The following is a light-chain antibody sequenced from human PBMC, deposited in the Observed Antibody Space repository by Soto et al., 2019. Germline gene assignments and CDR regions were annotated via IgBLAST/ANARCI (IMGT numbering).Light chain of an antibody. CDR3: SSYTSSSTAV. Sequence: QSALTQPASVSGSHGQSITISCTGTSSDVGGYNYVSWYQQHPGKAPKHTIYEVSNRPSGVSNRFSGSKSGNTASQTISGLQAEDEADYYCSSYTSSSTAVFGGGTQLTVL. J-gene: IGLJ7*01. V-gene: IGLV2-14*01. CDR1: SSDVGGYNY. CDR2: EVS.